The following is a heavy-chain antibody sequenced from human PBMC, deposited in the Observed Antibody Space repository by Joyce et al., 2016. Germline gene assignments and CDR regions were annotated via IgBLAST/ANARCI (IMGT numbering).Heavy chain of an antibody. V-gene: IGHV4-34*01. J-gene: IGHJ4*02. CDR3: ARSQWLAPLMY. CDR1: GGAFRGFF. Sequence: QVQLQQWGAGLLKPSETLSLTCAVSGGAFRGFFWTWGRQPPGKGLEWIGDINNSGVTNYNASLNSRFTFSVDTSKNQFSLKLTSLCAADTAVYYCARSQWLAPLMYWGQGTPVTVSS. D-gene: IGHD6-19*01. CDR2: INNSGVT.